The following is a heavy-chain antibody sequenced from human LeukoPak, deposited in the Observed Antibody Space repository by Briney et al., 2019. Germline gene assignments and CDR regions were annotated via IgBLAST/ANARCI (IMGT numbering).Heavy chain of an antibody. Sequence: ASVKVSCKVSGYTLTELSLHWVRQAPGKGLEWMGGLDPEDGEMIYSQKFQRRVTMTEDTSTDIAYMEMSSLRSEDTAVYYCATGRTKWDLLNYWGQGTLVTVSS. CDR2: LDPEDGEM. D-gene: IGHD1-26*01. CDR3: ATGRTKWDLLNY. CDR1: GYTLTELS. V-gene: IGHV1-24*01. J-gene: IGHJ4*02.